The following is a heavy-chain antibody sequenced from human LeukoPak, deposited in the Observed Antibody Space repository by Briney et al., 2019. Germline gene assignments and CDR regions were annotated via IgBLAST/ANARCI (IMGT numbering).Heavy chain of an antibody. CDR1: GDTFGTFS. Sequence: SVKVSCKASGDTFGTFSFNWVRQAPSEGLEWLGGLTPLAGTPNYAQKFQGRLTISADKSTSTVYMELSRLTFEDTAVYFCAKFWSGYYTDWGQGTLVSVSS. J-gene: IGHJ4*02. D-gene: IGHD3-3*01. CDR2: LTPLAGTP. V-gene: IGHV1-69*06. CDR3: AKFWSGYYTD.